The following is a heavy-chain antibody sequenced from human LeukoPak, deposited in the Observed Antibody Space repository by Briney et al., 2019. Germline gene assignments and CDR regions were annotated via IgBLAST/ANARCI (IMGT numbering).Heavy chain of an antibody. CDR1: GFTFNNNW. D-gene: IGHD3-9*01. J-gene: IGHJ4*02. CDR2: IKPDGGEE. V-gene: IGHV3-7*03. Sequence: PGRSLRLSCVVSGFTFNNNWMTWVRQSPGKGLEWVATIKPDGGEEYYVDSVKGRFTISRDNARNSLFLQMNSLRAEDTAVYYCTRDSDWFFWDWGLGTLVTVSS. CDR3: TRDSDWFFWD.